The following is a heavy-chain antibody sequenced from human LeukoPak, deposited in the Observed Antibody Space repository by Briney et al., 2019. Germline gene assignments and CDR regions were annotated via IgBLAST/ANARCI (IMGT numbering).Heavy chain of an antibody. J-gene: IGHJ4*02. D-gene: IGHD3-22*01. V-gene: IGHV1-69*13. CDR3: ARGPITTRSHFDY. CDR2: IIPIFATV. CDR1: GGTFSSYA. Sequence: SVKVSCKASGGTFSSYAISWVRQAPGQGLEWMGGIIPIFATVNYAQKFQGRVTITADESTSTAYMELSSLRSEDTAVYYCARGPITTRSHFDYWGQGTLVTVSS.